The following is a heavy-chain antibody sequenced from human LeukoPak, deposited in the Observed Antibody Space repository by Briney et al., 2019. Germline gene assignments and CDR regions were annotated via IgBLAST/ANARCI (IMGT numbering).Heavy chain of an antibody. Sequence: PSETLSLTCAVYGGSFSGYYWSWIRQPPGKGLEWIGNIYHSGSTYYNPSLKSRVTISVDTSKNRFSQKLSSVTAADTAVYYCARARNRLTMIEDWGQGTLVTVSS. J-gene: IGHJ4*02. V-gene: IGHV4-34*01. CDR2: IYHSGST. CDR1: GGSFSGYY. CDR3: ARARNRLTMIED. D-gene: IGHD3-22*01.